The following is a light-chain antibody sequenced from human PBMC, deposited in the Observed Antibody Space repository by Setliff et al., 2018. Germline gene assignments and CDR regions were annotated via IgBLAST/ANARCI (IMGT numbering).Light chain of an antibody. V-gene: IGLV1-44*01. CDR1: SSNIGVNV. CDR3: QSYDSSLSAYV. Sequence: QSVLSQPPSASGTPGQRVTISCSGSSSNIGVNVVNWYQHLPGTSPKLLIYNNYQRPSGVPDRFSGSKSGSSASLAISGLQSEDEADYYCQSYDSSLSAYVFGTGTKVTV. J-gene: IGLJ1*01. CDR2: NNY.